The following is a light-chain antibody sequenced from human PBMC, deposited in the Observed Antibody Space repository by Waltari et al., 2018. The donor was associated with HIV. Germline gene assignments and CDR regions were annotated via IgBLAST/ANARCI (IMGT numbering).Light chain of an antibody. Sequence: QSVLTQPPSASGTPGHRVTISCSGSSSNIGSNTVNWYQQLPGPAPKLLIYSNKQRPSGVPDRFSGSSAGTSASLAISGLQSEDEADYYCAAWDDSLNGNWVFGGGTKLTVL. CDR3: AAWDDSLNGNWV. V-gene: IGLV1-44*01. J-gene: IGLJ3*02. CDR1: SSNIGSNT. CDR2: SNK.